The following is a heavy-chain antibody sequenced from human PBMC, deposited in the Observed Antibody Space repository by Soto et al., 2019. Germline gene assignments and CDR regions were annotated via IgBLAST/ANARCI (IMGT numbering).Heavy chain of an antibody. CDR1: GGSISSDDFF. Sequence: QVQLQESGPGLVKPSETLSLSCNVSGGSISSDDFFWSWVRQHPARGLEWIGYIYHSGTTYYNPSLQSRITISVDTSKNQFYLKLRAVTAADTAVYFCARDEDHVSGLSGGMDGWGQGTAVTVS. CDR2: IYHSGTT. J-gene: IGHJ6*02. D-gene: IGHD3-10*01. CDR3: ARDEDHVSGLSGGMDG. V-gene: IGHV4-31*03.